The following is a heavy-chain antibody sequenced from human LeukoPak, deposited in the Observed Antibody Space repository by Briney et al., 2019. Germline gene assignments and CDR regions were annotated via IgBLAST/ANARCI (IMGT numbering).Heavy chain of an antibody. CDR2: ISYDGTTK. J-gene: IGHJ4*02. CDR3: ARGRGSAVGTVLFDN. V-gene: IGHV3-30-3*01. D-gene: IGHD6-13*01. CDR1: GFTFNTYA. Sequence: PGGSLRLSCAASGFTFNTYAVHWFRQPPVKGLEWVAGISYDGTTKHYADSVKGRFTISRDNSNNTLYLQMNSLRIEDKATYFCARGRGSAVGTVLFDNWGQGTLVTVSS.